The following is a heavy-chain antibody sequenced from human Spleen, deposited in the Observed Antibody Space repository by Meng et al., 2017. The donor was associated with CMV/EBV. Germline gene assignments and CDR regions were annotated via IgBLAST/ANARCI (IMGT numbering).Heavy chain of an antibody. J-gene: IGHJ4*02. CDR1: GYTFTGYY. D-gene: IGHD3-10*01. Sequence: ASVKVSCKASGYTFTGYYMRWVRQAPGQGLEWMGWINPNSGGTNYAQKFQGRVTMTEDTSTDTAYMELSSLRSEDTAVYYCATKANYYGSGSYHFDYWGQGTLVTVSS. V-gene: IGHV1-2*02. CDR3: ATKANYYGSGSYHFDY. CDR2: INPNSGGT.